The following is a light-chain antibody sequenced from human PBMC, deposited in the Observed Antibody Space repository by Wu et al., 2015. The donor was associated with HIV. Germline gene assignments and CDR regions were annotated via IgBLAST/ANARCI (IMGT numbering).Light chain of an antibody. CDR1: QILGRF. Sequence: EIVLTQSPVTLSLSPGGRATLSCRANQILGRFLAWYQQKPGQSPRLLIYDTSTRATGVPARFSGSASGTDFTLTISSLEPEDSAIYYCQQRTNWPLISFGPGTRLEIK. CDR2: DTS. CDR3: QQRTNWPLIS. V-gene: IGKV3-11*01. J-gene: IGKJ5*01.